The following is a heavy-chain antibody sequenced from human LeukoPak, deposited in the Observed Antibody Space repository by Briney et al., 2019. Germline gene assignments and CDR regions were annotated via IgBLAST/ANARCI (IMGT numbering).Heavy chain of an antibody. V-gene: IGHV3-23*01. D-gene: IGHD3-10*02. CDR1: GFDFNNNA. CDR3: AELGITMIGGV. Sequence: QIGGSLRLSCAASGFDFNNNAMTWVRQGPGKGLEWVSGIRRGGDSTYYADAVKGRFTISRDNSNNTLFLQMNSLRAEDTAVYYCAELGITMIGGVWGKGTTVTISS. J-gene: IGHJ6*04. CDR2: IRRGGDST.